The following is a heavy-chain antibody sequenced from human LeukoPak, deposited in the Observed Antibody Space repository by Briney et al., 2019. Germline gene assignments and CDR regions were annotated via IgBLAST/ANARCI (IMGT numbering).Heavy chain of an antibody. CDR2: IYSGGST. CDR3: ARVGSWYFSFDY. Sequence: GGSLRLSCAASGFTVSSNYMSWVRQAPGKGLEWVSVIYSGGSTYYADSVKGRFTISRDNSKNTLYLQVNSLRAEDTAVYYCARVGSWYFSFDYWGQGTLVTVSS. CDR1: GFTVSSNY. V-gene: IGHV3-53*01. J-gene: IGHJ4*02. D-gene: IGHD6-13*01.